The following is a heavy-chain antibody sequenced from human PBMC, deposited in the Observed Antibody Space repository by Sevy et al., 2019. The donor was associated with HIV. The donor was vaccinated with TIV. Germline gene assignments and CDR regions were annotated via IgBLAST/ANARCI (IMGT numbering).Heavy chain of an antibody. Sequence: GGSLRLSCAASGFTFTRYWMTWVRQSPGKGLQWMGKINEDGTEKYYRDSVRGRFTISRDNAKKSLHLQMNSLRVDDAGVYYCARDVAACDFWGQGTLVTVSS. D-gene: IGHD2-21*01. CDR1: GFTFTRYW. CDR3: ARDVAACDF. CDR2: INEDGTEK. J-gene: IGHJ4*02. V-gene: IGHV3-7*01.